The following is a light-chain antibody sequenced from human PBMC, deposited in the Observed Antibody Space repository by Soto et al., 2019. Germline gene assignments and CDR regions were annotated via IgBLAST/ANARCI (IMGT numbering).Light chain of an antibody. Sequence: VLTQSPGTLYLSAGERATLSCWASQSVSSRYLAWYQQKPGQAPRLLIYGASTRATGIPDRFSGSGSGTDFILTISRLEPEDFAVYYCQLYDSSPPRYTFGQGTKVEIK. J-gene: IGKJ2*01. CDR3: QLYDSSPPRYT. V-gene: IGKV3-20*01. CDR2: GAS. CDR1: QSVSSRY.